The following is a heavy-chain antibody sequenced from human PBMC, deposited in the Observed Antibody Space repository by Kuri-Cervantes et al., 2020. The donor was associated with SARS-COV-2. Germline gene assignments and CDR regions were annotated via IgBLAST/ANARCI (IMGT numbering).Heavy chain of an antibody. J-gene: IGHJ4*02. CDR2: IYYSGST. V-gene: IGHV4-59*11. Sequence: SETLSLTCTVSGGSISSHYWSWIRQPPGKGLEWIGYIYYSGSTNYNPSLKSRVTISVDTSKNQFSLKLSSVTAADTAVYYCARATYYDFWSGYSEADYWGQGTLVTVSS. D-gene: IGHD3-3*01. CDR3: ARATYYDFWSGYSEADY. CDR1: GGSISSHY.